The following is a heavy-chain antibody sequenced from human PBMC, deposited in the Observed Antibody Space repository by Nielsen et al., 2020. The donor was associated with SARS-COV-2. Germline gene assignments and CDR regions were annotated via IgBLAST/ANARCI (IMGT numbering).Heavy chain of an antibody. CDR1: GFTFDDYA. D-gene: IGHD5-18*01. V-gene: IGHV3-9*01. Sequence: SLKISCAASGFTFDDYAMHWVRQAPGKGLEWVSGISWNSGSIGYADSVKGRFTISRDNAKNSLYLQMNSLRAEDTALYYCAKLSGYAPLYSYSYRDYDYWGQGTLVTVSS. CDR3: AKLSGYAPLYSYSYRDYDY. CDR2: ISWNSGSI. J-gene: IGHJ4*02.